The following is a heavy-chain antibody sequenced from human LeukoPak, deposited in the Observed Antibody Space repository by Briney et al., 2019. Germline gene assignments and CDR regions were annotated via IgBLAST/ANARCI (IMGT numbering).Heavy chain of an antibody. J-gene: IGHJ3*02. Sequence: SQTLSLTCAVSGGSISSGGYSWSWIRQPPGKGLEWIGYIYHSGSTYYNPSLKSRVTISVDRSKNQFSLKLSSVTAADTAVYYCARAAYCSGGSCFDAFDIWGQGSMVTVSS. D-gene: IGHD2-15*01. V-gene: IGHV4-30-2*01. CDR1: GGSISSGGYS. CDR2: IYHSGST. CDR3: ARAAYCSGGSCFDAFDI.